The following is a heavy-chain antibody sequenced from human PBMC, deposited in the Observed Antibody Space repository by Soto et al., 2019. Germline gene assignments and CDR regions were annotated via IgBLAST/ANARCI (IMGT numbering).Heavy chain of an antibody. CDR1: GGSFSNYA. J-gene: IGHJ4*02. Sequence: QVQIQQRGGGLLKPSETLSLSCTVYGGSFSNYAWSWIRQPPGRGLEWIGEIYHNGKSDYNPSLKSRVTRAFDTSKNQFSLKLSSVIAADTAVYFCARGGYWRFDYWGQGALVTVSS. CDR2: IYHNGKS. CDR3: ARGGYWRFDY. V-gene: IGHV4-34*01. D-gene: IGHD3-22*01.